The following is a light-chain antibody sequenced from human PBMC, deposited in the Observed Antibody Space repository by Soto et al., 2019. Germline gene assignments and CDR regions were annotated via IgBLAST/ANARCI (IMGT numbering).Light chain of an antibody. V-gene: IGKV1-39*01. CDR2: AAS. CDR1: QSISSY. CDR3: QQSYSTPIT. J-gene: IGKJ5*01. Sequence: DIQMTQSPSSLSASVGDRVTITCRASQSISSYLYWYQQKPGKAPKLLIYAASSLQSGVPSRFSGSGSGTDFTLTISSVQPEDFATYYCQQSYSTPITFGQGTRLEIK.